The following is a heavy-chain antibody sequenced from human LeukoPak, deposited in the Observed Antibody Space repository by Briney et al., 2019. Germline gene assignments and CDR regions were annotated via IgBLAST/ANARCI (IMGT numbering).Heavy chain of an antibody. CDR2: IYYSGST. CDR1: GGSISSSSYH. J-gene: IGHJ4*02. V-gene: IGHV4-39*01. CDR3: ARHSGPYSSSWLDY. Sequence: PSETLSLTCTVSGGSISSSSYHWGWIRQPPGKGLEWIGSIYYSGSTYYNPSLKSRVTISVDTSKNQFSLKLSSVTAADTAVYYCARHSGPYSSSWLDYWGQGTLVTASS. D-gene: IGHD6-13*01.